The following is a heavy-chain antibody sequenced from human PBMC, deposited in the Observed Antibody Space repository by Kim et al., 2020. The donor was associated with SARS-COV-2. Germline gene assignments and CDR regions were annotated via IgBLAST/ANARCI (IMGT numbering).Heavy chain of an antibody. D-gene: IGHD7-27*01. CDR2: INHSGST. CDR3: ARVTEGWGDAFDI. J-gene: IGHJ3*02. V-gene: IGHV4-34*01. Sequence: SETLSLTCAVYGGSFSGYYWSWIRQPPGKGLEWIGEINHSGSTNYNPSLKSRVTISVDTSKNQFSLKLSSVTAADTAVYYCARVTEGWGDAFDIWGQGTMVTVSS. CDR1: GGSFSGYY.